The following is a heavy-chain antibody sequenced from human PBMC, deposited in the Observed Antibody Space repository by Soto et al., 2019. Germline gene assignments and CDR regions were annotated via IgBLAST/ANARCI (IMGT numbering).Heavy chain of an antibody. CDR3: ARTHSEDSYYYDSSGFAY. CDR1: GGSISSGGYY. J-gene: IGHJ4*02. Sequence: SETLSLTCTVSGGSISSGGYYWSWIRQHPGKGLEWIGYIYYSGSTYYNPSLKSRVTISVDTSKNQFSLKLSSVTAADTAVYYCARTHSEDSYYYDSSGFAYWGQGTLVTVSS. V-gene: IGHV4-31*03. D-gene: IGHD3-22*01. CDR2: IYYSGST.